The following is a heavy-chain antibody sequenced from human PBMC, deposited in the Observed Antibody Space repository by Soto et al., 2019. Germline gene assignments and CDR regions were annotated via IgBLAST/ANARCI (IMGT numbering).Heavy chain of an antibody. D-gene: IGHD5-18*01. CDR3: ARFPRGYSYGYPDALGFDY. J-gene: IGHJ4*02. V-gene: IGHV4-59*01. CDR1: GGSISSYY. CDR2: IYYSGST. Sequence: PSETLSLTCTVSGGSISSYYWSWIRQPPGKGLEWIGYIYYSGSTNYNPSLKSRVTISVDTSKNQFSLKLSSVTAADTAVYYCARFPRGYSYGYPDALGFDYWGQGTLVTVSS.